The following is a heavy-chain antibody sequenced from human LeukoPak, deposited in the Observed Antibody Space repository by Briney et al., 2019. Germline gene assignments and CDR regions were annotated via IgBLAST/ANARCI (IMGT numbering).Heavy chain of an antibody. J-gene: IGHJ4*02. Sequence: PSETLSLTCTVSGGSISSGTYYWSWIRQHPGKGLEWIAYIYYSGSAFYNPSLHSRIAISLDSSENQFSLRLTSVTAADTAVYYCAREGGPYRPLDYSGQGTLVTVAS. CDR2: IYYSGSA. V-gene: IGHV4-31*03. CDR3: AREGGPYRPLDY. CDR1: GGSISSGTYY.